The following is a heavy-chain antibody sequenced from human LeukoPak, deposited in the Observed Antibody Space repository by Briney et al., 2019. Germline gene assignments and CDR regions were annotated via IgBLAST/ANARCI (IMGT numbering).Heavy chain of an antibody. CDR2: IQFDGSNK. CDR1: GFSFSNYG. V-gene: IGHV3-30*02. J-gene: IGHJ3*01. CDR3: ARVRSVGWTHDGFDV. D-gene: IGHD2-15*01. Sequence: PGGSLRLSCEASGFSFSNYGMHWVRQTPGKGLEWVTFIQFDGSNKYYLDSVKGRFTISRDNAKNTLYLQMNSLRAEDTAVYYCARVRSVGWTHDGFDVWGLGTMVTVSA.